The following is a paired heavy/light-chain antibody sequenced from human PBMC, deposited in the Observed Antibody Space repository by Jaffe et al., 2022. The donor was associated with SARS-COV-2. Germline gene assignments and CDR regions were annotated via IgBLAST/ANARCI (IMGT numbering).Heavy chain of an antibody. D-gene: IGHD2-15*01. CDR1: GWSIRGSTYY. V-gene: IGHV4-39*01. Sequence: QLQLQESGPRLVKPSETLSLTCTVSGWSIRGSTYYWGWVRQPPGRGLEWLASIYNSGNILYNSSLKSRVAMSVDTSTNKFSLNLTSVTAADSAVYYCVRPLGSAFEFSDNWGQGLLVTVSS. J-gene: IGHJ4*02. CDR2: IYNSGNI. CDR3: VRPLGSAFEFSDN.
Light chain of an antibody. CDR3: QQYGSSLI. Sequence: DIVLTQSPGTLPLSPGERATLSCRVSQSISSSYLAWYQQRPGQAPRLLIYGASSRATGIPDRFSGSGSGTDFTLTISKLEPEDFAVYYCQQYGSSLIFGGGTKVEIK. CDR1: QSISSSY. J-gene: IGKJ4*01. V-gene: IGKV3-20*01. CDR2: GAS.